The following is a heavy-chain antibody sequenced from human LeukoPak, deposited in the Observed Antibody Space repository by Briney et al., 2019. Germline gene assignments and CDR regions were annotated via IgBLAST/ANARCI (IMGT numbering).Heavy chain of an antibody. D-gene: IGHD3-3*01. V-gene: IGHV4-59*08. J-gene: IGHJ4*02. CDR3: ARHIPNFGFPFDY. CDR1: GGSISSYY. Sequence: SETLSLTCTVSGGSISSYYWSWIRQPPGKGLEWIGYICYSGSTNYNPSLKSRITISVDTSKNQFSLKLSSVTGADTAVYYCARHIPNFGFPFDYWGQGTLVTVSS. CDR2: ICYSGST.